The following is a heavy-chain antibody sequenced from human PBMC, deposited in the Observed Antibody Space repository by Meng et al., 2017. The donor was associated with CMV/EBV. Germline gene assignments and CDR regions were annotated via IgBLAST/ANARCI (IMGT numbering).Heavy chain of an antibody. J-gene: IGHJ3*02. CDR2: MNPNSGNT. Sequence: ASVKVSCKASGYTFTSYDINWVRQATGQGLEWMGWMNPNSGNTGYAQKFQGRVTMTRNTSISTAYMELSRLRSEDTAVYYCARGGGYIRGGDKGSAFDIWGQGTMVTVSS. D-gene: IGHD2-2*02. CDR3: ARGGGYIRGGDKGSAFDI. CDR1: GYTFTSYD. V-gene: IGHV1-8*01.